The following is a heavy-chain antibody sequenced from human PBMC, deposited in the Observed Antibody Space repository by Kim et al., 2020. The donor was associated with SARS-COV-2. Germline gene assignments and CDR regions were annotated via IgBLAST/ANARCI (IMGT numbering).Heavy chain of an antibody. Sequence: GGSLRLSCAASGFTFSDYYMSWIRQAPGKGLEWVSYISSSGSTIYYADSVKGRFTISRDNAKNSLYLQMNSLRAEDTAVYYCAFTTKDVEAAAGNYRYFQHWGQGTLVTVSS. CDR2: ISSSGSTI. J-gene: IGHJ1*01. CDR3: AFTTKDVEAAAGNYRYFQH. CDR1: GFTFSDYY. V-gene: IGHV3-11*01. D-gene: IGHD6-13*01.